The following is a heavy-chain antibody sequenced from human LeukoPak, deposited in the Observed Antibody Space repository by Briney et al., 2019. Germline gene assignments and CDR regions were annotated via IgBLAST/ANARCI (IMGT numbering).Heavy chain of an antibody. V-gene: IGHV4-34*01. Sequence: PSETLSLTCAVYGGSFSGYYWTWIRQAPGKGLEWLGEINPSGRVSYNPSLKSRLTISVDASKNQFSLKLSSVTAADTAVYYCARVGTQYYYDSSGAWGPNWFDPWGQGTLVTVSS. D-gene: IGHD3-22*01. CDR2: INPSGRV. CDR1: GGSFSGYY. CDR3: ARVGTQYYYDSSGAWGPNWFDP. J-gene: IGHJ5*02.